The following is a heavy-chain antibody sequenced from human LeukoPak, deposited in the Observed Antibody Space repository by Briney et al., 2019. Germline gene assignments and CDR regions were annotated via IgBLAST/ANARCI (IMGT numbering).Heavy chain of an antibody. CDR1: GGSFSGYY. J-gene: IGHJ6*03. CDR3: ARGSRWLRSGMYSYYYYMDV. V-gene: IGHV4-34*01. Sequence: SETLSLTCAVCGGSFSGYYWSWIRQPPGKGLEWIGEINHSGSTNYNPSLKSRVTISVDTSKNQFSLKLSSVTAADTAVYYCARGSRWLRSGMYSYYYYMDVWGKGTTVTISS. D-gene: IGHD5-12*01. CDR2: INHSGST.